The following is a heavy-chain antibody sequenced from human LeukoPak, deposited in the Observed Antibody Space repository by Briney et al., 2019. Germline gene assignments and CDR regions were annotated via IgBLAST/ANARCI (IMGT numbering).Heavy chain of an antibody. D-gene: IGHD1-1*01. CDR2: ISGSGGST. CDR1: GFTFSSFA. Sequence: GGSLRLSCAASGFTFSSFAMSWVRQAPGKGLEWVSAISGSGGSTYYADSVKGRFTISRDNSKNTLSLQMNSLRAEDTAIYYCAKASNTWNYFDYWGQGTLVTVSS. CDR3: AKASNTWNYFDY. J-gene: IGHJ4*02. V-gene: IGHV3-23*01.